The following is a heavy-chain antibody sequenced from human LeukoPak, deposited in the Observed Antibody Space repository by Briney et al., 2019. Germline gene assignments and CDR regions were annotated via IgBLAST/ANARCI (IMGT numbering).Heavy chain of an antibody. CDR1: GFTVSSNY. CDR2: ICSGGST. Sequence: GGSLRLSCAASGFTVSSNYMSWVRQAPGKGLEWVSVICSGGSTYYADSVKGRFTTSRDNSKNTLYLQMNSLRAEDTAVYYCAKEYGDYYNWFDPWGQGTLVTVSS. D-gene: IGHD4-17*01. J-gene: IGHJ5*02. V-gene: IGHV3-66*01. CDR3: AKEYGDYYNWFDP.